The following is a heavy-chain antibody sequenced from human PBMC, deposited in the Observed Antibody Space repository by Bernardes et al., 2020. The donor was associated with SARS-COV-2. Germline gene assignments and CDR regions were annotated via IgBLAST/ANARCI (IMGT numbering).Heavy chain of an antibody. D-gene: IGHD6-13*01. V-gene: IGHV3-48*03. J-gene: IGHJ6*02. CDR1: GFTFSSYE. CDR2: ISSSGSTI. Sequence: GGSLRLSCAASGFTFSSYEMNWVRQAPGKGLEWVSYISSSGSTIYYADSVKGRFTISRDNAKNSLYLQMNSLRAEDTAVYYCARVNIAAAGTGRGALGYYYYYGMDVWGQGTTVTVSS. CDR3: ARVNIAAAGTGRGALGYYYYYGMDV.